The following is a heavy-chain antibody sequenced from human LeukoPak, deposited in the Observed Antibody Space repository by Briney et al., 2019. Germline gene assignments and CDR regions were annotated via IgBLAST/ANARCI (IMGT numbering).Heavy chain of an antibody. CDR3: ARRGVVPAARRQFDY. Sequence: PSETLSLTCQVYGGSFSGYYCSWIRQPPGKGLEWIGEINHSGSTNYNPSLKSRVTISVDTSKNQFSLKLSSVTAADTAVYYCARRGVVPAARRQFDYWGRGTLVTVSS. V-gene: IGHV4-34*01. J-gene: IGHJ4*02. D-gene: IGHD2-2*01. CDR2: INHSGST. CDR1: GGSFSGYY.